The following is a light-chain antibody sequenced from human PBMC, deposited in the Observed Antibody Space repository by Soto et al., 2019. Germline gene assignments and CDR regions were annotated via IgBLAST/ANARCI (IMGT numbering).Light chain of an antibody. CDR3: SAYAGSNTFV. Sequence: QSALAQPPSASGSPGQSVTISCTGTSSDVGYNYVSWYQQHLGKAPKLIIYEVTLRPSGVPDRFSGSKSGNTASLTVSGLQADDEADYYCSAYAGSNTFVFGTGTKLTVL. CDR2: EVT. CDR1: SSDVGYNY. J-gene: IGLJ1*01. V-gene: IGLV2-8*01.